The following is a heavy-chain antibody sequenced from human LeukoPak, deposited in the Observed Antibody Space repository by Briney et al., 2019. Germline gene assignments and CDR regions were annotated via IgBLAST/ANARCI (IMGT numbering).Heavy chain of an antibody. Sequence: ASVKVSCKASGGTFSSYAISWVRQAPGQGLKWMGRIIPILGIANYAQKFQGRVTITADKSTSTAYMELSSLRSEDTAVYYCASRTDTMIVVVPGPYDYWGQGTLVTVSS. D-gene: IGHD3-22*01. CDR2: IIPILGIA. J-gene: IGHJ4*02. CDR1: GGTFSSYA. CDR3: ASRTDTMIVVVPGPYDY. V-gene: IGHV1-69*04.